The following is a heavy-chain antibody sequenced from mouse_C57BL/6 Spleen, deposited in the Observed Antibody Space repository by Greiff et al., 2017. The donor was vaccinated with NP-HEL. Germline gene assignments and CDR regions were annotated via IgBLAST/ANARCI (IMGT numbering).Heavy chain of an antibody. V-gene: IGHV1-53*01. Sequence: QVHVKQPGTELVKPGASVKLSCKASGYTFTSYWMHWVKQRPGQGLEWIGNINPSNGGTNYNEKFKSKATLTVDKSSSTAYMQLSSLTSEDSAVYYCAREYYYGSSYPPFFDYWGQGTTLTVSS. CDR1: GYTFTSYW. CDR2: INPSNGGT. J-gene: IGHJ2*01. CDR3: AREYYYGSSYPPFFDY. D-gene: IGHD1-1*01.